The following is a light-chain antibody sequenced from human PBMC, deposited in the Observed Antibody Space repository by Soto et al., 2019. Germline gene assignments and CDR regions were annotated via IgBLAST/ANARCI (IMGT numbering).Light chain of an antibody. CDR1: QSISSW. J-gene: IGKJ1*01. CDR2: KAS. CDR3: QQYNSYPVT. V-gene: IGKV1-5*03. Sequence: DIQMTQSPSTLSASVGDRVTITCRASQSISSWLAWYQQKTGKATKLLIYKASSLESGVPSRFSGSGSGTEFTLTISSLQPDDFATYYCQQYNSYPVTFGQGTKVEIK.